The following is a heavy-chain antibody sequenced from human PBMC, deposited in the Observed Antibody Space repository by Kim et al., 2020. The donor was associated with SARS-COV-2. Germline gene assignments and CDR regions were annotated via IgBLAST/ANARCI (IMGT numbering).Heavy chain of an antibody. J-gene: IGHJ4*02. CDR3: AARWFGEYYFDY. CDR2: IVVGSGNT. D-gene: IGHD3-10*01. CDR1: GFTFTNSA. Sequence: SVKVSCKASGFTFTNSAVQWVRQARGQRLEWIGWIVVGSGNTNYAQKFQERVTITRDMSTSTAYMELNSLRSEDTAVYYCAARWFGEYYFDYWGQGTLV. V-gene: IGHV1-58*01.